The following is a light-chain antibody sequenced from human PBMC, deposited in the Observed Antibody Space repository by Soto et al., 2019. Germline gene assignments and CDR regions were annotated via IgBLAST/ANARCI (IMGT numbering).Light chain of an antibody. V-gene: IGLV1-44*01. CDR1: ISNIGRNA. Sequence: QAVVTQPPSASATPGQRVTVSCSGGISNIGRNAVNWYQQFPGTAPKLLIYSDNQRWSGVPDRFSASKSGTSASLAISGLQSDDEAEYYCAAWDDTLNSVLFGGGTKLTVL. CDR2: SDN. CDR3: AAWDDTLNSVL. J-gene: IGLJ2*01.